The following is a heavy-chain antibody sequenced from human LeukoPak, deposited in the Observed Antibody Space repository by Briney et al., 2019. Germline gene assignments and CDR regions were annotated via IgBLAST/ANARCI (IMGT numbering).Heavy chain of an antibody. V-gene: IGHV4-61*02. J-gene: IGHJ4*02. CDR2: IYTSGST. Sequence: SQTLSLTRTVSGGSISSGSYYWNWIRQPAGKGLEWIGRIYTSGSTNYNPSLKSRVTISVDTSKNQFSLKLSSVTAADTAVYYCARNTYGQKWYFDYWGQGTLVTVSS. D-gene: IGHD5-18*01. CDR1: GGSISSGSYY. CDR3: ARNTYGQKWYFDY.